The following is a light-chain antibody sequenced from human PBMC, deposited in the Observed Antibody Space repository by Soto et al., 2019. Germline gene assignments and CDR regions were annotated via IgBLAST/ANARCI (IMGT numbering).Light chain of an antibody. CDR3: CSYAGSNYV. J-gene: IGLJ1*01. Sequence: QSALTQPASVSGSPGQSITISCTGTSIDVGSYNLVSWYQQHPGKAPKLMIHEGSKRPSGVSNRFSGSKSGNTASLTISGLQAEDEADYYCCSYAGSNYVFGTGTKVTVL. V-gene: IGLV2-23*01. CDR1: SIDVGSYNL. CDR2: EGS.